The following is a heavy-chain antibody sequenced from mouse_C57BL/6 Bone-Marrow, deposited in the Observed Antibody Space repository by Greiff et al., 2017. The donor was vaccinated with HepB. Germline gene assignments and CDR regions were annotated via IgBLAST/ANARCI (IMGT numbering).Heavy chain of an antibody. CDR2: IYPGSGNT. V-gene: IGHV1-76*01. Sequence: QVQLKQSGAELVRPGASVKLSCKASGYTFTDYYINWVKQRPGQGLEWIARIYPGSGNTYYNEKFKGKATLTADKSSSTAYMQLSSLTSEDSAVYFCARWGSSYESYFDYWGQGTTLTVSS. CDR3: ARWGSSYESYFDY. J-gene: IGHJ2*01. CDR1: GYTFTDYY. D-gene: IGHD1-1*01.